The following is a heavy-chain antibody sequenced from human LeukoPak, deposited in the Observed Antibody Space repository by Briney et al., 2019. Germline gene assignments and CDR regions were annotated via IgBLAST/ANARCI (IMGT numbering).Heavy chain of an antibody. J-gene: IGHJ5*02. CDR1: GFAFSDHC. Sequence: SGGSLRLSCAASGFAFSDHCMIWVRQAPGKGLEWVANINHDESKKYYVDSVEGRFTISRDNAKNSLYLQMNSLRAEDTAVYYCAISTYSSSPSWGQGTLVTVSS. CDR3: AISTYSSSPS. CDR2: INHDESKK. V-gene: IGHV3-7*01. D-gene: IGHD6-6*01.